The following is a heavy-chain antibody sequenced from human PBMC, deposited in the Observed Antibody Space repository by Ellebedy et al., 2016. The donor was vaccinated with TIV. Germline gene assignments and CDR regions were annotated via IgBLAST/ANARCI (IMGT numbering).Heavy chain of an antibody. CDR2: ILPISDTA. D-gene: IGHD5-24*01. V-gene: IGHV1-69*13. CDR3: ARVLDGYSHARPQDV. J-gene: IGHJ6*02. CDR1: GGTFSTYA. Sequence: AASVKVSCKASGGTFSTYAITWVRQAPGQGLEWLGGILPISDTAIYAQKFPGGVTITADDSTATAYMELNSLRSEDTAVYFCARVLDGYSHARPQDVWGQGTTVTVSS.